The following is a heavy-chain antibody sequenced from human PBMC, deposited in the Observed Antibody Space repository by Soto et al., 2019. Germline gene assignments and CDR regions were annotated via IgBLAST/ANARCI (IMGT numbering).Heavy chain of an antibody. CDR1: GYTFTSYG. CDR2: ISAYNGNT. J-gene: IGHJ4*02. V-gene: IGHV1-18*01. Sequence: QVQLVQSGAEVKKPGASVKVSCKASGYTFTSYGISWVRQAPGQGLEWMGWISAYNGNTNYAQKLQGRVTMTTDTSPSTAYMELRSLRSSDTAVYYCAGESGDSGSYYDWGQGTLVTVSS. CDR3: AGESGDSGSYYD. D-gene: IGHD1-26*01.